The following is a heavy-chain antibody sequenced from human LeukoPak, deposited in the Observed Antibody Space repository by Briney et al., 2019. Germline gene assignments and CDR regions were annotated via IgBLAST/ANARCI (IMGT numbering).Heavy chain of an antibody. CDR1: GFTVSSNY. D-gene: IGHD5-24*01. V-gene: IGHV3-66*01. CDR3: ARVRWEDGIDY. Sequence: GGSLRLSCAASGFTVSSNYMSWVRQAPGKGLEWVSVIYSGGSTYYADSVKGRFTISRDNSKNTLYLQMNSLRAEDMAVYYCARVRWEDGIDYWGQGTLVTVSS. CDR2: IYSGGST. J-gene: IGHJ4*02.